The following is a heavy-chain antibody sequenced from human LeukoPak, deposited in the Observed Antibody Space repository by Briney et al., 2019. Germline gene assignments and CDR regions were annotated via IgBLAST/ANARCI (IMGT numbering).Heavy chain of an antibody. V-gene: IGHV3-64*01. Sequence: GGSLRLSCAASGFTFSSYAMHWVRQAPGKGLEYVSAISSNGGSTYYANSVKGRFTISRDNSKNTLYLQMGSLRAEDMAVYYCARGGSPHYMDVWGKGTTVTVSS. CDR3: ARGGSPHYMDV. CDR2: ISSNGGST. D-gene: IGHD1-26*01. J-gene: IGHJ6*03. CDR1: GFTFSSYA.